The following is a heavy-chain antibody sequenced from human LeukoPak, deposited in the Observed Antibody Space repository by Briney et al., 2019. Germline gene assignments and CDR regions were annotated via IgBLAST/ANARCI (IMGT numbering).Heavy chain of an antibody. D-gene: IGHD3-10*01. J-gene: IGHJ6*02. CDR3: ATMGVIIPHGYYYGMDV. CDR1: GGTFSSCA. V-gene: IGHV1-69*13. CDR2: IIPIFGTA. Sequence: SVKVSCTASGGTFSSCAISWVRQAPGQGLEWVGGIIPIFGTANYAQKFQGRVTITADESTSTAYMELSSLRSEDTAVYYCATMGVIIPHGYYYGMDVWGQGTTVTVSS.